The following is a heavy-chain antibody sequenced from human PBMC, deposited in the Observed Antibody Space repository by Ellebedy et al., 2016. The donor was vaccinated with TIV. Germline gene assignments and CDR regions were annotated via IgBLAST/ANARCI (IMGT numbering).Heavy chain of an antibody. J-gene: IGHJ3*02. D-gene: IGHD6-19*01. V-gene: IGHV3-74*01. CDR2: INTDGTTT. CDR3: ARAESSSGWYGAFDI. CDR1: GFTLSSYW. Sequence: GESLKLSXTASGFTLSSYWVHWVRQAPGEGLVWVSRINTDGTTTNYADSVKGRFTISRDNAKNSLYLQMNSLRDEDTAVYYCARAESSSGWYGAFDIWGQGTMVTVSS.